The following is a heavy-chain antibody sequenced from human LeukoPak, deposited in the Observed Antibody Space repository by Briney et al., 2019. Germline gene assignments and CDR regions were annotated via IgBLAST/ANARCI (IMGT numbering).Heavy chain of an antibody. V-gene: IGHV3-23*01. CDR2: ISGSGGST. D-gene: IGHD3-10*01. J-gene: IGHJ4*02. Sequence: GGSLRLSCAASGFTFSSLAMSGLRQAPGKGREGFSAISGSGGSTYYADSVKGRFTISRDTSKNTLYLQMNTLRAEDTAVYYCAKDLKITMVRGFDYWGQGTLVTVSS. CDR1: GFTFSSLA. CDR3: AKDLKITMVRGFDY.